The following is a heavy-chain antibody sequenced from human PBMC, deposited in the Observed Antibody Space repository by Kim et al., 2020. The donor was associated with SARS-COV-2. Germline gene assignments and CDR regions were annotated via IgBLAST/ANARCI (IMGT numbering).Heavy chain of an antibody. D-gene: IGHD3-10*01. V-gene: IGHV4-59*13. CDR2: IHDREIT. Sequence: SETLSLTCTVSGASISTDYWSWIRQPPGKGLEWIGYIHDREITNYNPSLKSRVAISADTSKNHFSLTLTSVTAADTAVYYCARGRDDDYGTETYFDYWGQGALVAVSS. J-gene: IGHJ4*02. CDR1: GASISTDY. CDR3: ARGRDDDYGTETYFDY.